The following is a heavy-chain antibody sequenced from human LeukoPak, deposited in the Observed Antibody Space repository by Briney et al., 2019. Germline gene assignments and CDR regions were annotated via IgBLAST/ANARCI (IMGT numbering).Heavy chain of an antibody. CDR3: ARGDSSGYFPPLN. CDR1: GGTFSSYA. Sequence: VKVSCKASGGTFSSYAISWVRQAPGQGLEWMGGIIPIFGTANYAQKFQGRVTITADESTSTAYMELSSLRSEDTAVYYCARGDSSGYFPPLNWGQGTLVTVSS. D-gene: IGHD3-22*01. J-gene: IGHJ4*02. V-gene: IGHV1-69*01. CDR2: IIPIFGTA.